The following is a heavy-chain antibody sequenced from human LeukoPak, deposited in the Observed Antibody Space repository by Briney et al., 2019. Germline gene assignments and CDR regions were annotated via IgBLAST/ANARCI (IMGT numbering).Heavy chain of an antibody. CDR3: ARASGPFDY. CDR1: GFTFSIYG. D-gene: IGHD3-10*01. Sequence: GRSLRLSCAASGFTFSIYGMHWVRQAPGKGLEWVAVIWNDGSNKYYADSVKGRFTISRDNSKNTLYLQMNSLRAEDTAVYSCARASGPFDYWGQGNLVTVSS. J-gene: IGHJ4*02. CDR2: IWNDGSNK. V-gene: IGHV3-33*01.